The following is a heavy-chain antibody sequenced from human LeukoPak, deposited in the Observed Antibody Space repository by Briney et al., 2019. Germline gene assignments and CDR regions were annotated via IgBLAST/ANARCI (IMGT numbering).Heavy chain of an antibody. V-gene: IGHV1-18*01. D-gene: IGHD3-22*01. CDR1: GYTFTSYG. CDR3: ARALGAYYYDSSGYLAAFDI. Sequence: ASVKVSCKASGYTFTSYGISWVRQAPGQGLEWMGWISAYNGNTNYAQKLQGRVTMTTDTSTSTAYMELRSLRSDDTAVYYCARALGAYYYDSSGYLAAFDIWGQGTMVTVSS. J-gene: IGHJ3*02. CDR2: ISAYNGNT.